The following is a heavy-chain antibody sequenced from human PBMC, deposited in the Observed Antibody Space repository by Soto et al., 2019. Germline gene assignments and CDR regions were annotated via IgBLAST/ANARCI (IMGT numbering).Heavy chain of an antibody. J-gene: IGHJ4*02. Sequence: SVKVSCKASGFTFTSSAMQWVRQARGQRLEWIGWIVVGSGNTNYAQKFQERVTITRDMSTSTAYMELSSLRSEDTAVYYCAAVPVGATETALDYWGQGTLVTVSS. CDR1: GFTFTSSA. CDR2: IVVGSGNT. D-gene: IGHD1-26*01. CDR3: AAVPVGATETALDY. V-gene: IGHV1-58*02.